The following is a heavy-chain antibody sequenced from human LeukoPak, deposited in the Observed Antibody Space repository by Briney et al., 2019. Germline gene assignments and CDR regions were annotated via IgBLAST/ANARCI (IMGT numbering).Heavy chain of an antibody. J-gene: IGHJ4*02. D-gene: IGHD1-26*01. CDR3: ARHRWELLSNFDY. Sequence: PSETPSLTCTVSGGSISSYYWGWIRQPPGKGLEWIGSIYHSGSTYYNPSLKSRVTISVDTSKNQFSLKLSSVTAADTAVYYCARHRWELLSNFDYWGQGTLVTVSS. V-gene: IGHV4-38-2*02. CDR1: GGSISSYY. CDR2: IYHSGST.